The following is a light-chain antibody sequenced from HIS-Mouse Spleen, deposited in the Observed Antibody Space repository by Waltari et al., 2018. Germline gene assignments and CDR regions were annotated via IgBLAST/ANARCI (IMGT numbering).Light chain of an antibody. V-gene: IGLV1-47*01. CDR1: SSNIGSNY. CDR2: RNK. Sequence: QSVLTQPPSASGTPGQRVTISCSGRSSNIGSNYVYWYQQLPGTAPNLLIYRNKQRPSGVPDRFSGSKSGTSASLAISGLRSEDEADYYCAAWDDSLSGYVFGTGTKVTVL. CDR3: AAWDDSLSGYV. J-gene: IGLJ1*01.